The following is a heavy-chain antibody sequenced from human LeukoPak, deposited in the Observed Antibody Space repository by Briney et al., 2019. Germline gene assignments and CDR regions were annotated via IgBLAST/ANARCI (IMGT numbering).Heavy chain of an antibody. D-gene: IGHD1-26*01. CDR1: GFTVSSNY. CDR3: AKVGFSGRSYHSFDY. V-gene: IGHV3-30*18. J-gene: IGHJ4*02. Sequence: PEGSLRLSCAASGFTVSSNYMSWVRQAPGKGLEWVAVISYDGSNKYYADSVKGRFTISRDNSKNTLYLQMNSLRAEDTAVYYCAKVGFSGRSYHSFDYWGQGTLVTVSS. CDR2: ISYDGSNK.